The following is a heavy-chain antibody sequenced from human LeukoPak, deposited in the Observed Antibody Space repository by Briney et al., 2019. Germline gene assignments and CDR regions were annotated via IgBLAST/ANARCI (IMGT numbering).Heavy chain of an antibody. CDR1: GFTFSTYS. D-gene: IGHD2-15*01. V-gene: IGHV3-21*01. CDR3: ARGGYHHGFDI. CDR2: ISSSSNYI. Sequence: GGSLRLSCAASGFTFSTYSMDWVRQAPGKGLEWVSSISSSSNYIYYADSVKGRFTISRDNAKSTVYLQMNSLKAEDTAVYYCARGGYHHGFDIWGQGTMVTVSS. J-gene: IGHJ3*02.